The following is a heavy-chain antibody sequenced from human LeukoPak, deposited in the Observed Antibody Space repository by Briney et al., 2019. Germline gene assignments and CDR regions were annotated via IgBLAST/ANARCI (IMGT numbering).Heavy chain of an antibody. CDR1: GYTFITYG. J-gene: IGHJ3*02. CDR2: ISAYNGNT. Sequence: ASVKISCKASGYTFITYGISWVRQAPGQGLEWMGWISAYNGNTNYAQKFQGRVTMTTDTSTSTAYMELRSLRSDDTAVYYCARGYSRFGESTDAFDIWGQGTMVTVSS. V-gene: IGHV1-18*01. D-gene: IGHD3-10*01. CDR3: ARGYSRFGESTDAFDI.